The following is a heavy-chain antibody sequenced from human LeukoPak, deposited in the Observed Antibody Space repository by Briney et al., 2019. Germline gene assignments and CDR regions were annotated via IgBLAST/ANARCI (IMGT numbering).Heavy chain of an antibody. CDR2: IYPADSDI. J-gene: IGHJ5*02. D-gene: IGHD2-15*01. CDR1: GYSINNYW. V-gene: IGHV5-51*01. CDR3: ARQEYCSGASCYTWFDP. Sequence: GESLNISCKGSGYSINNYWIAWVRQMPGKGLEWMGIIYPADSDIGYSPSFQGQVTISADKSISTAYLQWNSLKASDTAMYYCARQEYCSGASCYTWFDPWGQGTLVTVSS.